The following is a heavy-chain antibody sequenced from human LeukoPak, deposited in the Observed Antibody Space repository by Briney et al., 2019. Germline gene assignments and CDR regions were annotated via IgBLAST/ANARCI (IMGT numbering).Heavy chain of an antibody. CDR1: GFTFSNYA. CDR2: INANGGGT. J-gene: IGHJ4*02. CDR3: ARVLLTGYYYDY. Sequence: GGSLRLSCAASGFTFSNYAMHWVRQAPGMGLEYVSAINANGGGTYYADSVKGRFTTSRDNSKSTLYLQLGSLRAEDMAVYFCARVLLTGYYYDYWGQGTLVTVSS. V-gene: IGHV3-64*02. D-gene: IGHD3-9*01.